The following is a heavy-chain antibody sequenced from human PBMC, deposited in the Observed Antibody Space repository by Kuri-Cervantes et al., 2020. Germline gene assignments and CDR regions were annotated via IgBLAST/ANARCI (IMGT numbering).Heavy chain of an antibody. Sequence: GESLKISCAASGFTFSDYYMSWIRQAPGKGLEWVSSISSSSSYIYYADSVKGRFTISRDNAKNSLSLQMNSLRAEDTAVYYCARGHFWIHYPDYWGQGTLVTVSS. CDR2: ISSSSSYI. CDR3: ARGHFWIHYPDY. CDR1: GFTFSDYY. V-gene: IGHV3-11*06. D-gene: IGHD3-3*02. J-gene: IGHJ4*02.